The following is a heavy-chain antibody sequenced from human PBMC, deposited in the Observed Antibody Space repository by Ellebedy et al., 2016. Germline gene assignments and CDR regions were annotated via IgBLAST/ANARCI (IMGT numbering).Heavy chain of an antibody. V-gene: IGHV4-34*01. D-gene: IGHD3-10*01. J-gene: IGHJ4*02. CDR3: ARHYGSGRRPDY. Sequence: SETLSLXXAVYGGSFSGYYWSWIRQPPGKGLEWIGEINHSGSTNYNPSLKSRVTISVDTSKNQFSLKLSSVTAADTAVYYCARHYGSGRRPDYWGQGTLVTVSS. CDR1: GGSFSGYY. CDR2: INHSGST.